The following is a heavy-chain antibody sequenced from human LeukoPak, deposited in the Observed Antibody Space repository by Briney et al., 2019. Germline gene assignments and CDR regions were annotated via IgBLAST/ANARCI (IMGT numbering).Heavy chain of an antibody. J-gene: IGHJ4*02. CDR3: ARDAQRGFDYSNSLEY. V-gene: IGHV3-33*01. CDR1: GFFFSHYG. D-gene: IGHD4-11*01. Sequence: GGSLRLSCAASGFFFSHYGMHWVRQAPGKGLEWVAVIWSDGSNRFYAGSVKGRFTISRDNSQNTVFLQMNSLRAEDTAMYYCARDAQRGFDYSNSLEYWGQGTLVTVSS. CDR2: IWSDGSNR.